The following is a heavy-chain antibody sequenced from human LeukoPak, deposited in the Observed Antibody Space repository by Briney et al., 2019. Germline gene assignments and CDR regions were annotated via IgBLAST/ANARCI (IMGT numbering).Heavy chain of an antibody. CDR1: GFTFSSYA. CDR2: ISYDGSNK. V-gene: IGHV3-30*04. Sequence: GGSLRLSCAASGFTFSSYAMHWVRQAPGKGLEWVAAISYDGSNKYYADSVKGRFTISRDNSKNTLYLQMNSLRAEDTAVYYCARDQYYDSSGSLDYWGQGTLVTVSS. CDR3: ARDQYYDSSGSLDY. J-gene: IGHJ4*02. D-gene: IGHD3-22*01.